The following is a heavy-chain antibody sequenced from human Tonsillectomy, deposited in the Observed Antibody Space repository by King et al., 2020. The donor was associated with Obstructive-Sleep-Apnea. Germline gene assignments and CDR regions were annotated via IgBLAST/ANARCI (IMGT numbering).Heavy chain of an antibody. J-gene: IGHJ4*02. CDR3: ARDRRYSYKYFDY. V-gene: IGHV4-39*07. CDR1: GGSISSSSYY. CDR2: IYYSGST. D-gene: IGHD5-18*01. Sequence: LQLQESGPGLVKPSETLSLTCTVSGGSISSSSYYWGWIRQPPGKGLEWIGSIYYSGSTYYNPSLKSRVTISVDTSKNQFSLKLSSVTAADTAVYYCARDRRYSYKYFDYWGQGTLFTVSS.